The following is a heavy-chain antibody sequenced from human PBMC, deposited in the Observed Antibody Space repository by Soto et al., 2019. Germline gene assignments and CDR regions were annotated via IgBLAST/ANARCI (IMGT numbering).Heavy chain of an antibody. V-gene: IGHV3-49*04. D-gene: IGHD1-20*01. CDR1: GFTFGDYA. J-gene: IGHJ6*02. CDR2: IRSKAYGGTT. CDR3: TLAPLYNWNYFNYGMDV. Sequence: HPGGSLRLSCTASGFTFGDYAMSWVRQAPGKGLEWVGFIRSKAYGGTTEYAASVKGRFTISRDDSKSIAYLQMNSLKTEDTAVYYCTLAPLYNWNYFNYGMDVWGQGTTVTVSS.